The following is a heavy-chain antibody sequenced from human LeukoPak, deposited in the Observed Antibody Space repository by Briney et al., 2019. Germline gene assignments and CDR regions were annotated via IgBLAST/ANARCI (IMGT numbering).Heavy chain of an antibody. CDR2: INPNSGGT. CDR3: ATSFKGSGYYTTHYYYYMDV. CDR1: GYTFTGYY. V-gene: IGHV1-2*02. J-gene: IGHJ6*03. Sequence: ASVNVSCKASGYTFTGYYMHWVRQAPGQGLEWMGWINPNSGGTNYAQKFQGRVTMTRDTSISTAYMELSRLRSDDTAVYYCATSFKGSGYYTTHYYYYMDVWGKGTTVTVSS. D-gene: IGHD3-3*01.